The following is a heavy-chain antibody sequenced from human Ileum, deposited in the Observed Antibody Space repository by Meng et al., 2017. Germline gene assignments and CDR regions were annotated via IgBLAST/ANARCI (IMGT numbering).Heavy chain of an antibody. V-gene: IGHV4-4*02. J-gene: IGHJ4*02. CDR1: GGSISSSIW. D-gene: IGHD3-10*01. Sequence: QVQLQESGPGLVKPSVTLSPTCAVSGGSISSSIWWSWVRQPPEKGLEWIGEIHHSGTTNYSPSLKSRLTISVDKSKNQFSLKLQSVTAADTAVYFCARGVVSGSHYNTYWGQGILVTVSS. CDR3: ARGVVSGSHYNTY. CDR2: IHHSGTT.